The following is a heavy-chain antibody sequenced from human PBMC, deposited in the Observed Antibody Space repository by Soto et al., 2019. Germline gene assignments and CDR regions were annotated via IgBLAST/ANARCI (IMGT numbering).Heavy chain of an antibody. CDR2: IYPGDSDT. CDR1: GYSFTSYW. Sequence: GESLKISCKGSGYSFTSYWIGWVRQMPGKGLEWMGIIYPGDSDTRYSPSFQGQVTISADKSISTAYLQWSSLKASDTAMYYCARSGRYSGSYHDAFDNWGQGTMVTVSS. D-gene: IGHD1-26*01. V-gene: IGHV5-51*01. J-gene: IGHJ3*02. CDR3: ARSGRYSGSYHDAFDN.